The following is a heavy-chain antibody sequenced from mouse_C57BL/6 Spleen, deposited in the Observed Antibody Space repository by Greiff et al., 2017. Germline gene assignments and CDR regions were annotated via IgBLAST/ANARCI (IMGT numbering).Heavy chain of an antibody. CDR2: IDPENGDT. CDR3: TNILTGTKAY. CDR1: GFNIKDDY. V-gene: IGHV14-4*01. Sequence: VQLQRSGAELVRPGASVKLSCTASGFNIKDDYMHWVKQRPEQGLEWIGWIDPENGDTEYASKFQGKATITADTSSNTAYLQLSSLTSEDTAVYYCTNILTGTKAYWGQGTLVTVSA. J-gene: IGHJ3*01. D-gene: IGHD4-1*01.